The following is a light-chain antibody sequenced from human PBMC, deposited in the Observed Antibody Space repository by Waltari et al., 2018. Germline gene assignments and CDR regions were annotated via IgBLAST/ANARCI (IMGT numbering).Light chain of an antibody. V-gene: IGKV1-33*01. CDR3: QQYDNLLT. Sequence: GDRVTITCQASQDISNYLNWYQQKPGKAPKLLIYDASNLETGVPSRFSGSGSGTDFTFTISSLQPEDIATYYCQQYDNLLTFGPGTKVDIK. CDR1: QDISNY. CDR2: DAS. J-gene: IGKJ3*01.